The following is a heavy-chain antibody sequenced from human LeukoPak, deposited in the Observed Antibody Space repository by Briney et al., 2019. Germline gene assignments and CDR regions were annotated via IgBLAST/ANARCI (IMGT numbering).Heavy chain of an antibody. V-gene: IGHV3-23*01. CDR3: AKWKYSNSGIDDY. CDR2: ISGSGDNT. CDR1: GFTFSSYA. J-gene: IGHJ4*02. D-gene: IGHD6-6*01. Sequence: GGSLRLSCAASGFTFSSYAMSWVRQAPGKGLEWVSVISGSGDNTYYADSVKGRFTISKDNSKNMLYLQMNSLRAEDTAVYYCAKWKYSNSGIDDYWGQGTLVTVSS.